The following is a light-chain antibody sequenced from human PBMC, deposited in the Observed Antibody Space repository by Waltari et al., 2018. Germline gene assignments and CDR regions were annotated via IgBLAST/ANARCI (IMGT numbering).Light chain of an antibody. CDR2: AAS. CDR3: QQSNRAPLT. CDR1: QSISTY. V-gene: IGKV1-39*01. Sequence: DIQMTQSPSSLSASVGDRVTITCRASQSISTYVHRYQQKPGKAPKLLISAASSLQSGAPSRFSGSGSGTDFTLTISSLLPEDFATYYCQQSNRAPLTFGGGTKVEIK. J-gene: IGKJ4*01.